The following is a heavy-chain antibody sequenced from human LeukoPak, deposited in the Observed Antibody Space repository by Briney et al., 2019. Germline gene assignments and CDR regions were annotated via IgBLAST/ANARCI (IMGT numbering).Heavy chain of an antibody. J-gene: IGHJ4*02. CDR1: GFTFTSFA. CDR3: VRDLRGVEPPPPHQKY. V-gene: IGHV3-64D*06. CDR2: ISSSGSNI. D-gene: IGHD1-14*01. Sequence: PGGPLRLSCSASGFTFTSFAMHWVRQAPRKGLEYVSAISSSGSNIFYADSVKGRFTISRDNSKSTLYLQMSGLRTDDTAVYYCVRDLRGVEPPPPHQKYWGQGTLVTVSS.